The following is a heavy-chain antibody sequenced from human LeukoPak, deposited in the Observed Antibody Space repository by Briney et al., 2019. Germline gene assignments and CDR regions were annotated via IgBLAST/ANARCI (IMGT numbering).Heavy chain of an antibody. CDR3: ARDLATIDGIAWYYFEN. CDR1: GYTFTDHY. Sequence: GASVKVSCKASGYTFTDHYIHWVRQAPGQGFEWMGWINPNTGGTDYAQKFQDRIAISTYTSISTDYMELSRLRSDDTALYYCARDLATIDGIAWYYFENWGQGTLVTVS. CDR2: INPNTGGT. D-gene: IGHD5-12*01. J-gene: IGHJ4*02. V-gene: IGHV1-2*02.